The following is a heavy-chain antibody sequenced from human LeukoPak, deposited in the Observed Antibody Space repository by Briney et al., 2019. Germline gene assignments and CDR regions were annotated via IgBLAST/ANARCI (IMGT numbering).Heavy chain of an antibody. D-gene: IGHD3-22*01. J-gene: IGHJ4*02. V-gene: IGHV3-9*01. Sequence: GGSLRLSCAASGFTFSSYWMSWVRQAPGKGLEWVSGISWNSNSLGYADSVRGRFTISRDNAENSLSLQMNSLRGEDTALYYCVKDARRYYDTNGYFNHWGQGTLVTVSS. CDR1: GFTFSSYW. CDR3: VKDARRYYDTNGYFNH. CDR2: ISWNSNSL.